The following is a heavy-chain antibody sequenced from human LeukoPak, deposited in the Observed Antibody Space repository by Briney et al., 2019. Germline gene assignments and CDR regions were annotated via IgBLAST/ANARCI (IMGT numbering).Heavy chain of an antibody. CDR1: GYTFTSHG. CDR3: ARDPGGTWGFDY. V-gene: IGHV1-18*01. D-gene: IGHD7-27*01. Sequence: GASVKVSCKASGYTFTSHGLSWARQAPGQGLEWKGWISIYSGNTNYAQKFQDRISMTTDTSTSTAYMELRSLKSDDTAVYYCARDPGGTWGFDYWGQGALVTVSS. CDR2: ISIYSGNT. J-gene: IGHJ4*02.